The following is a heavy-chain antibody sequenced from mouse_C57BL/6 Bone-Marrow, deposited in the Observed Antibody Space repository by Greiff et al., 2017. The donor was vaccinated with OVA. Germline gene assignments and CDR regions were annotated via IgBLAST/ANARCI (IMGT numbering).Heavy chain of an antibody. Sequence: EVQLQQSGAELVRPGASVKLSCTASGFNIKDYYMHWVKQRPEQGLEWIGRIDPEDGDTEYAPKFQGKATMTADTSSNTAYLQLSSLTSEDTAFYYCITLILRVVYWYFDVWGTGTTVTVSS. CDR1: GFNIKDYY. CDR3: ITLILRVVYWYFDV. CDR2: IDPEDGDT. D-gene: IGHD1-1*01. J-gene: IGHJ1*03. V-gene: IGHV14-1*01.